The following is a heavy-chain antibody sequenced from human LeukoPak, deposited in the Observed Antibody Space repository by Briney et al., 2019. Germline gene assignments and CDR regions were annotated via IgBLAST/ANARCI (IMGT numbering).Heavy chain of an antibody. J-gene: IGHJ4*02. CDR2: FDPEDDEI. CDR1: GYTLTELS. Sequence: ASVKVSCKVSGYTLTELSMHWVRQAPGKGLEWMGGFDPEDDEIIYAQRFQGRVTMTEDASTDTAYMGLRSLRSEDTAVYYCATETGNFYLYSWGQGTLVTVSS. CDR3: ATETGNFYLYS. V-gene: IGHV1-24*01. D-gene: IGHD1-7*01.